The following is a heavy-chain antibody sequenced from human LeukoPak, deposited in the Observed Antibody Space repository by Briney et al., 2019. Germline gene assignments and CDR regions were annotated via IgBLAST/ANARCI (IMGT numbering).Heavy chain of an antibody. CDR2: ISAYNGNT. CDR3: ARDAMELRRGYYYGMDV. V-gene: IGHV1-18*01. D-gene: IGHD1-7*01. CDR1: GYTFTSYG. J-gene: IGHJ6*02. Sequence: GASVKVSCKASGYTFTSYGISWVRQAPGQGLEWMGWISAYNGNTNYAQKLQGRVTMTTDTSTSTAYMELRSLRSDDTAVYYCARDAMELRRGYYYGMDVWGQGTTVTVSS.